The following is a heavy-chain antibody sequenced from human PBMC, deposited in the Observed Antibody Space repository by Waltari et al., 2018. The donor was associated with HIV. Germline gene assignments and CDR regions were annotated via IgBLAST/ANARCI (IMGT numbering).Heavy chain of an antibody. CDR2: INSDGSRT. Sequence: EAQLVESGGGLVQPGGSLRLSCAASGFTFSNYWMHWVRQAPGKGLVWVSRINSDGSRTGYADSVKGRFTISRDNAKNTLYLQMNSLGVDDTAVYYCARRPVPAASYYGMDVWGQGTTVTVSS. CDR3: ARRPVPAASYYGMDV. CDR1: GFTFSNYW. D-gene: IGHD2-2*01. J-gene: IGHJ6*02. V-gene: IGHV3-74*01.